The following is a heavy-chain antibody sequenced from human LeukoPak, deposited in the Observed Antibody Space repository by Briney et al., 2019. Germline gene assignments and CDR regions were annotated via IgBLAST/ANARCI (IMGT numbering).Heavy chain of an antibody. CDR3: ATVGRFRGGDYYFDY. D-gene: IGHD2-21*02. CDR1: GSTLTELS. J-gene: IGHJ4*02. CDR2: FDPEDGET. Sequence: ASVKVSCKVSGSTLTELSMHWVRQAPGKGLEWMGGFDPEDGETIYAQKFQGRVTMTEDTSTDTAYMELSSLRSEDTAVYYCATVGRFRGGDYYFDYWGQGTLVTVSS. V-gene: IGHV1-24*01.